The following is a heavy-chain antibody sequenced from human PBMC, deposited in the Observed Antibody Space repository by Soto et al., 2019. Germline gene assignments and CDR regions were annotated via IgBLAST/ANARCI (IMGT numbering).Heavy chain of an antibody. Sequence: LSLTCTVSGGSISSEGYYWSWFRQLPGKGLEWIGDIYYSGTTYHNPSLRSRLTISGDASKNQFSLKLSSVTAADTALYYCARGRGYSYGPYYFDYWGQGTLVTVSS. J-gene: IGHJ4*02. CDR2: IYYSGTT. V-gene: IGHV4-31*03. D-gene: IGHD5-18*01. CDR3: ARGRGYSYGPYYFDY. CDR1: GGSISSEGYY.